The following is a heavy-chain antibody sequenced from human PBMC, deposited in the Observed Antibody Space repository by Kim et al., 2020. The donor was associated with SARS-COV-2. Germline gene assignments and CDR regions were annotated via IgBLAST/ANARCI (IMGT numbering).Heavy chain of an antibody. D-gene: IGHD2-21*02. CDR2: ISSSSSYI. V-gene: IGHV3-21*01. Sequence: GGSLRLSCAASGFTFSSYSMNWVRQAPGKGLEWVSSISSSSSYIYYADSVKGRFTISRDNAKNSLYLQMNSLRAEDTAVYYCARADIVVVTAIPAGGAFDIWGQGTMVTVSS. CDR1: GFTFSSYS. CDR3: ARADIVVVTAIPAGGAFDI. J-gene: IGHJ3*02.